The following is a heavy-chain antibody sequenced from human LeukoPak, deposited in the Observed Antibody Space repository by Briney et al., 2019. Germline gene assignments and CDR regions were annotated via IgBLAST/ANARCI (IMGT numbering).Heavy chain of an antibody. CDR3: ARSGVRGVIGYFDY. J-gene: IGHJ4*02. Sequence: SETLSLTCTVSGGSISSYYWSWIRQPPGKGLEWIGYIYYSGSTNYNPSLKSRVTISVDTSKNQFSLKLSSVTAADTAVYYCARSGVRGVIGYFDYWGQGTLVTVSP. V-gene: IGHV4-59*01. CDR2: IYYSGST. D-gene: IGHD3-10*01. CDR1: GGSISSYY.